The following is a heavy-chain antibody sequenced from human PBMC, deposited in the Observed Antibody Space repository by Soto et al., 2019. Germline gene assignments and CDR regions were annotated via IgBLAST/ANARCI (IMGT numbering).Heavy chain of an antibody. Sequence: QPGGSLRLSCAASGFTFSSYAMHWVRQAPGKGLEWVAVISYDGSNKYYADSVKGRFTISRDNSKNTLYLQMNSLRAEDTAVYYCARALDAGFGELGPIDYWGQGTLVTVSS. J-gene: IGHJ4*02. CDR1: GFTFSSYA. CDR3: ARALDAGFGELGPIDY. V-gene: IGHV3-30-3*01. CDR2: ISYDGSNK. D-gene: IGHD3-10*01.